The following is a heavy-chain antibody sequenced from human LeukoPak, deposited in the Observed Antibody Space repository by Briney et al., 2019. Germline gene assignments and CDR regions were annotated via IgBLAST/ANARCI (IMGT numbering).Heavy chain of an antibody. J-gene: IGHJ3*02. V-gene: IGHV1-18*01. CDR3: VRVSSSRGKLDAFDI. Sequence: ASVRVSCKASGYTLTSYGISWVRQAPGQELVCMGWTNTFNGNTNYAQNLQGRVTMTIDTSTNTAYMELWTLRSDDTAVYYCVRVSSSRGKLDAFDIWGQGTMVTVSS. CDR2: TNTFNGNT. CDR1: GYTLTSYG. D-gene: IGHD6-6*01.